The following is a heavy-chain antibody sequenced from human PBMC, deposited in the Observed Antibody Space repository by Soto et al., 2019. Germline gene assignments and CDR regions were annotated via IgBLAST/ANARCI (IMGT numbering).Heavy chain of an antibody. CDR2: ISAYNANA. J-gene: IGHJ4*02. Sequence: QIQLLQSGAEVKKPGTSVKVTCKASAYTFRNFGISWVRQAPGQGLEWMGWISAYNANANYAQKFQGRLTMTADTSTSTAYMELRSLRSDDTAVYYCAREISYFDYWGQGTLVTVSS. CDR3: AREISYFDY. CDR1: AYTFRNFG. V-gene: IGHV1-18*01. D-gene: IGHD3-16*01.